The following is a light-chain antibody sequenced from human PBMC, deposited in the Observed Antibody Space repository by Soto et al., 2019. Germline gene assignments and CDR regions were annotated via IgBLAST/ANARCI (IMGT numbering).Light chain of an antibody. Sequence: QSALTQPASVSGSPGQSITISCTGTSSDVGGYNYVSWYQQHPGKAPKLMIYEVSNRPSGVSNRFSGPKSGNTASLTISGLQAEDEADYYCSSYTSSSTLEVVFGGGTKVTVL. CDR1: SSDVGGYNY. J-gene: IGLJ2*01. CDR3: SSYTSSSTLEVV. CDR2: EVS. V-gene: IGLV2-14*01.